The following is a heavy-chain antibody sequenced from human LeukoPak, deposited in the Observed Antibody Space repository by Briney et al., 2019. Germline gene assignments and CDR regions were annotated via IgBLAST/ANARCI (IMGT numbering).Heavy chain of an antibody. CDR2: IWYDESKK. D-gene: IGHD2-2*01. CDR1: GFTFRNYV. J-gene: IGHJ4*02. V-gene: IGHV3-33*01. CDR3: ARDDCSTTICLAY. Sequence: PGTSLRLSCETSGFTFRNYVMHWVRQAPGKGLDGGAVIWYDESKKYYADSVKGRFTISRALSKNTLSLHMNRLSAAHTAVYSCARDDCSTTICLAYWGQGNLVSVSS.